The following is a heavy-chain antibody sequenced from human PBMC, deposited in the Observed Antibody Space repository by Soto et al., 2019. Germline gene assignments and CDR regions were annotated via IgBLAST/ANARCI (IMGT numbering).Heavy chain of an antibody. J-gene: IGHJ4*02. V-gene: IGHV1-46*01. D-gene: IGHD2-15*01. CDR2: SNPRCGGT. CDR3: ARPIGRSCFDY. Sequence: ASVKVSCKASGYTYRNYYMHWVRQAPGQGLEWMGGSNPRCGGTNYAQKFQGRVIITRDTSTSTVNMELSSLRSEDTAVYYCARPIGRSCFDYWGQGTRVTVSS. CDR1: GYTYRNYY.